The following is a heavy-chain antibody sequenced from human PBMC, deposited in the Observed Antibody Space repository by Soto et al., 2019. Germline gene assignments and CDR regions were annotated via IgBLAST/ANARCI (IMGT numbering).Heavy chain of an antibody. J-gene: IGHJ3*02. Sequence: QVQLQESGPGLVKPPQTLSLTCTVSGGSISSGGYYWSWIRQHPGKGLEWIGYIYYSGSTYYSPSLKSRVTISVDTSENQYSLKLNSVTAADTAVYYCARNSGHTFDIWGQGTMVTVSS. D-gene: IGHD3-10*01. CDR2: IYYSGST. V-gene: IGHV4-31*03. CDR3: ARNSGHTFDI. CDR1: GGSISSGGYY.